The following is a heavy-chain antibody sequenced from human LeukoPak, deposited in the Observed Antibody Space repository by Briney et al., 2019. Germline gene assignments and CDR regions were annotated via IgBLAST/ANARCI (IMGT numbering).Heavy chain of an antibody. J-gene: IGHJ4*02. D-gene: IGHD3-22*01. CDR2: IIPIFGTA. Sequence: GASVKVSCKASGGTFSSYAISWARQAPGQGLEWMGGIIPIFGTANYAQKLQGRVTMTTDTSTSTAYMELRSLRPDDTAMYYCARRGVYYYDSSGRANYYFDFWGQGTLVTVSS. CDR3: ARRGVYYYDSSGRANYYFDF. V-gene: IGHV1-69*05. CDR1: GGTFSSYA.